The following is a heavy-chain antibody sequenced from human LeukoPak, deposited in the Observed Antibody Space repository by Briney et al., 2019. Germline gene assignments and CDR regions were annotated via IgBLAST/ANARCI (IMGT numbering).Heavy chain of an antibody. CDR3: ARAGGVRSHWFDP. CDR1: GYTFTGYN. J-gene: IGHJ5*02. V-gene: IGHV1-2*02. D-gene: IGHD3-16*01. CDR2: INPNSGGI. Sequence: ASVKVSCKASGYTFTGYNMHWVRQAPGQGLEWMGWINPNSGGINYAQKFQGRVTMARDTSISTAYMELSRLRSDDPAVYYCARAGGVRSHWFDPWGEGSQVADSS.